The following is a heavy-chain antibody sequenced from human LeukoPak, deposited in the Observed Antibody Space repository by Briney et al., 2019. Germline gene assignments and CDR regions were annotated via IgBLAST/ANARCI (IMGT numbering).Heavy chain of an antibody. J-gene: IGHJ4*02. CDR1: GGTFSSYA. V-gene: IGHV1-69*01. D-gene: IGHD2-2*01. CDR3: ARGPKYQLLLNYFDY. CDR2: IIPIFGTA. Sequence: GSSVKVSCKASGGTFSSYAISWVRQAPGQGLEWMGGIIPIFGTANYAQKFQGRVTITADGSTSTAYMELSSLRSEDTAVYYCARGPKYQLLLNYFDYWGQGTLVTVSS.